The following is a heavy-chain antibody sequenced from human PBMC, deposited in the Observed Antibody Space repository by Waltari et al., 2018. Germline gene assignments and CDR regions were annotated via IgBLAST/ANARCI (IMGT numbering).Heavy chain of an antibody. CDR2: IYYSGRT. D-gene: IGHD3-22*01. CDR1: GGAISSSSDY. V-gene: IGHV4-39*07. Sequence: QLQLQESGPGLVKPSETMSLTCTFSGGAISSSSDYWGWIHQPPGKGLEWIGSIYYSGRTYYNPSLKSRVTISVDTSKNQFSLKLSSVTAADTAVYYCARVPRHYYDSSGYPYWGQGTLVTVSS. J-gene: IGHJ4*02. CDR3: ARVPRHYYDSSGYPY.